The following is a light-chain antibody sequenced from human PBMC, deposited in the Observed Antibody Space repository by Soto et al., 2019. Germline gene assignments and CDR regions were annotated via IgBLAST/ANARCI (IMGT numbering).Light chain of an antibody. CDR2: DVS. Sequence: DIQMTQSPSSLSASVGDRVTITCQASQDISSYLNWYQQKAGKAPKLLIYDVSHLETGVPSRFSGSGSGTDFTFTISSLQPDDIATYYCQQYENVPLTFGGGTKVDIK. CDR3: QQYENVPLT. J-gene: IGKJ4*01. CDR1: QDISSY. V-gene: IGKV1-33*01.